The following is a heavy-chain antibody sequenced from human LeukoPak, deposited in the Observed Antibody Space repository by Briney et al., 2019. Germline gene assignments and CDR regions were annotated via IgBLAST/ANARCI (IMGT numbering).Heavy chain of an antibody. V-gene: IGHV3-23*01. CDR1: GFTFSSYA. CDR2: ISGSGGST. D-gene: IGHD3-22*01. Sequence: PGGSLRLSCAASGFTFSSYAMSWVRQAPGKGLEWVSAISGSGGSTYYADSVKGRFTISRDNAKNSLYLQMNSLRAEDTAVYYCAREGDSSGYYADYFDYWGQGALLTVSS. CDR3: AREGDSSGYYADYFDY. J-gene: IGHJ4*02.